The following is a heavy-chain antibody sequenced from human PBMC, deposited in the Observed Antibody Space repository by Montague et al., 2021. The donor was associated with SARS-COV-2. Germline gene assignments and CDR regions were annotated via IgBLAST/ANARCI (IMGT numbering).Heavy chain of an antibody. D-gene: IGHD2-8*02. J-gene: IGHJ6*02. CDR1: GGSISSSSYY. Sequence: SETLSLTCTVSGGSISSSSYYWGWIRPPPGQGLEWIGSNYYSGSTYSTPSLKIRITISVDTSKNHFSLKLSSVTAAAAAVYYCARGGRRDIALVVYDQWYGLDVWGQGTTVTVSS. CDR3: ARGGRRDIALVVYDQWYGLDV. V-gene: IGHV4-39*02. CDR2: NYYSGST.